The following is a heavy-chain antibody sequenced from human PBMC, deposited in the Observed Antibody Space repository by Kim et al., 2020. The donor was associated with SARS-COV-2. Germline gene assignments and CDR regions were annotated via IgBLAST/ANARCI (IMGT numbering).Heavy chain of an antibody. J-gene: IGHJ4*02. CDR3: CASSGWRH. D-gene: IGHD6-19*01. CDR2: ISYDGSNK. CDR1: GFTFSSYG. V-gene: IGHV3-30*03. Sequence: GGSLRLSCAASGFTFSSYGMHWVRQAPGKGLEWVAVISYDGSNKYYADSVKGRFTISRDNSKNTLYLQMNSLRAEDTAVYYCCASSGWRHWGQGTLVTVSS.